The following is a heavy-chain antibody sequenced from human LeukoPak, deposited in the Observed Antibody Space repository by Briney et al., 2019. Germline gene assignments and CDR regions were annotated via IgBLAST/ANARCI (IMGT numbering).Heavy chain of an antibody. CDR2: ISSSSINI. D-gene: IGHD2-2*01. J-gene: IGHJ6*03. Sequence: RTGGSLRLSCAASGFSFSSYTLNWVRQAPGQGLEWVSSISSSSINIFYGDSVKGRFTISRDNTKNSVYLQMKSLRAEDTAVYYCAKDSYCSSTSCYYPPARNPQPYYMDVWGKGTTVTISS. CDR3: AKDSYCSSTSCYYPPARNPQPYYMDV. V-gene: IGHV3-21*01. CDR1: GFSFSSYT.